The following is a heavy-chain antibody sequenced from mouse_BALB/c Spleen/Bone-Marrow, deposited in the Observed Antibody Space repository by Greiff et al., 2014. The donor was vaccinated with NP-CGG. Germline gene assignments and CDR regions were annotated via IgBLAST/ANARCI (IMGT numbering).Heavy chain of an antibody. Sequence: VKLMESGAELVKPGASVKMSCKAFGLHLHYLSNRVMKQNHGKSLEWIGNFHPYNDDTKYNEKFKGKAKLTVEKSSSTVYLELSRLTSDDSAVYYCARSLRSYAMDYWGQGTSVTVSS. CDR3: ARSLRSYAMDY. J-gene: IGHJ4*01. V-gene: IGHV1-47*01. D-gene: IGHD6-2*01. CDR1: GLHLHYLS. CDR2: FHPYNDDT.